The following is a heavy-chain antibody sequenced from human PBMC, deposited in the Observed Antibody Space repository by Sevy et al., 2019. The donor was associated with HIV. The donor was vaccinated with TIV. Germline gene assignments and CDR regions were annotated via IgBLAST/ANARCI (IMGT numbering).Heavy chain of an antibody. CDR1: GFAFSGSA. V-gene: IGHV3-73*01. D-gene: IGHD6-13*01. CDR3: TSKGPGIAAAGT. J-gene: IGHJ4*02. Sequence: GSLRLSCAASGFAFSGSAMHWVRQASGKGLEWVGRIRSKANSYATAYAASVKGRFTISRDDSKNTAYLQMNSLKTEDTAVYDCTSKGPGIAAAGTGGQGTLVTVSS. CDR2: IRSKANSYAT.